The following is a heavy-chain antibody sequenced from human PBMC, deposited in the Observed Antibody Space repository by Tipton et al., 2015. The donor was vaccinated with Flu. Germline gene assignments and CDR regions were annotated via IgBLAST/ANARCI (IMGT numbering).Heavy chain of an antibody. Sequence: GSLRLSCAASGFTFSDYYMSWIRQAPGKGLEWVSYISSSGSTICYADSVKGRFTISRDNAKNSLYLQMNSLRAEDTAVYYCARDAYSCSGGSCYSPYYFDYWGQGTLVTVSS. CDR3: ARDAYSCSGGSCYSPYYFDY. J-gene: IGHJ4*02. CDR1: GFTFSDYY. CDR2: ISSSGSTI. V-gene: IGHV3-11*01. D-gene: IGHD2-15*01.